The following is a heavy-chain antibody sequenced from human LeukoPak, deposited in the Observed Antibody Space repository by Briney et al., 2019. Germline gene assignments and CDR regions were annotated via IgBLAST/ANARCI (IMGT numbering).Heavy chain of an antibody. V-gene: IGHV3-7*02. J-gene: IGHJ4*02. CDR1: GFTFSSYW. CDR3: ARGMTGSYFGHFDY. CDR2: MNEDGSVK. Sequence: GGSLRLSCAASGFTFSSYWMAWVRQAPGKGLEWVANMNEDGSVKNYVVSVKGRFTVSRDNAKSSLYLQMNSLRAEDTAVYYCARGMTGSYFGHFDYWGQGTLVTVSS. D-gene: IGHD1-26*01.